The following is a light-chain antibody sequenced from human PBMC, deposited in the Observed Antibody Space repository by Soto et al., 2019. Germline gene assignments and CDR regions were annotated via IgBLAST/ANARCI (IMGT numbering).Light chain of an antibody. V-gene: IGKV1-5*01. CDR3: QQYNSYSWT. CDR1: QTIRTW. CDR2: DAS. J-gene: IGKJ1*01. Sequence: DIQMTQSPSTLSAAVGDRVTITCQASQTIRTWLAWYQQKPGKAPKLLIYDASSLESGVPSRFSGSGSGTEFTLTISSLQPDDFATYYCQQYNSYSWTFGQGTKVEIK.